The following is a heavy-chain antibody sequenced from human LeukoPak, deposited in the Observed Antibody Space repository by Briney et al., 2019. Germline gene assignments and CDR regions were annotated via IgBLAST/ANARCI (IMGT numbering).Heavy chain of an antibody. CDR2: LSSSGSTI. V-gene: IGHV3-11*04. J-gene: IGHJ4*02. Sequence: GGSLRLSCAASGFTVSSNYMSWIRQAPGKGLEWVSYLSSSGSTIYYADSVKGRFTISRDNGKNSLYLQMNSLRAEDTAVYYCARDYGTITIFAFDYWGQGTLVTVSS. D-gene: IGHD3-3*01. CDR3: ARDYGTITIFAFDY. CDR1: GFTVSSNY.